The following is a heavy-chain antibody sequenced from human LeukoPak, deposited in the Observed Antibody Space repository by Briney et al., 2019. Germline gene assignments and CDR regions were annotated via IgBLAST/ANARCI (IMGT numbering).Heavy chain of an antibody. D-gene: IGHD6-6*01. J-gene: IGHJ4*02. CDR3: AKAAFSRTSHFDY. V-gene: IGHV3-23*01. Sequence: GGSLRLSCAASGFTFSTYTMSWVRQAPGKGLEWVSAISGSGGNTYYADSVKGRFTISRDNSKNTLYLQMDSLRADDTAVYYCAKAAFSRTSHFDYWGQGTLVTASS. CDR2: ISGSGGNT. CDR1: GFTFSTYT.